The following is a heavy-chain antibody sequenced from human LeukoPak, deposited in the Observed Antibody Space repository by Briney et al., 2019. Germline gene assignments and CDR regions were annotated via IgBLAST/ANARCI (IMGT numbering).Heavy chain of an antibody. CDR1: GGSISSGDYY. J-gene: IGHJ6*02. CDR3: AREVRIVVVTAPPTFDYYYYGMDV. CDR2: IYYSGST. V-gene: IGHV4-30-4*08. Sequence: PSQTLSLTCTVSGGSISSGDYYWSWIRQPPGKGLEWIGYIYYSGSTYYNPSLKSRVTISVDTSKNQFSLKLSSVTAADTAVYYCAREVRIVVVTAPPTFDYYYYGMDVWGQGTTVTVSS. D-gene: IGHD2-21*02.